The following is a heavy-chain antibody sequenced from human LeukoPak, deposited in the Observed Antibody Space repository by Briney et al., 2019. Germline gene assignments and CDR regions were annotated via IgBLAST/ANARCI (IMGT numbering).Heavy chain of an antibody. CDR2: IYYSGST. J-gene: IGHJ4*02. CDR3: ARVGRGYSYGPFDS. CDR1: GGSISSYY. D-gene: IGHD5-18*01. V-gene: IGHV4-59*01. Sequence: PSETLSLTCTVSGGSISSYYWSWIRQPPGKGLEWFGYIYYSGSTNYNPSLKSRVTISVDTSKNQFSLKLNSVTAADTAVYYCARVGRGYSYGPFDSWGQGTLVTVSS.